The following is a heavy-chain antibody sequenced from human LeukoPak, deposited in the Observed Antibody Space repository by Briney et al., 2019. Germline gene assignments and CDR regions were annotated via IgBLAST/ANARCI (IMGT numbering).Heavy chain of an antibody. V-gene: IGHV3-30*02. CDR3: ARDPTTVTTPRWFDP. D-gene: IGHD4-17*01. J-gene: IGHJ5*02. CDR1: GFTFRSYG. Sequence: PGGSLRLSCAASGFTFRSYGMHWVRQAPRKGLQWVAFIHYDGSNKYYADSVKGRFTISRDNSKNTLYVQMNSLRAEDTAVYYCARDPTTVTTPRWFDPWGQGTLVTVSS. CDR2: IHYDGSNK.